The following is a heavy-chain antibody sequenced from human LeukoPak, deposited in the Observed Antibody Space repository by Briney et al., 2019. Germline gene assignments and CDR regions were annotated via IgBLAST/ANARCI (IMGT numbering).Heavy chain of an antibody. Sequence: GGSPRLSCAVSGFTFSNYWMHWVRQAPGKGLVWVSCISSDGSSTNYADSVKGRFSISRDNAKNTLYLHMNSLRAEDTALYYCARPMISVMSLGADFWGQGSLVTVSS. D-gene: IGHD3/OR15-3a*01. CDR2: ISSDGSST. V-gene: IGHV3-74*01. CDR1: GFTFSNYW. J-gene: IGHJ4*02. CDR3: ARPMISVMSLGADF.